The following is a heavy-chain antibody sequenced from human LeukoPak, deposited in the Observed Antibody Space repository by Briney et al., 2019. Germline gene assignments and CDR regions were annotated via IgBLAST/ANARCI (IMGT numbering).Heavy chain of an antibody. CDR2: IRGAGTTT. CDR1: GFIFSDHA. D-gene: IGHD2-2*01. CDR3: ARALGDQPDYYYGMDV. Sequence: GGSLRLSCAASGFIFSDHAMSWVRQAPGKGLEWVSAIRGAGTTTFYAASVKGRFTISRDNSKNTAYLQMNSLRAEDTAVYYCARALGDQPDYYYGMDVWGQGTTVTVSS. J-gene: IGHJ6*02. V-gene: IGHV3-23*01.